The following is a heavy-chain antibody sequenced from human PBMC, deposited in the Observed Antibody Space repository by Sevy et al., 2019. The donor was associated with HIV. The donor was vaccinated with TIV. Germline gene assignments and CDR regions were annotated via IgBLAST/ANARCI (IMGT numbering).Heavy chain of an antibody. J-gene: IGHJ4*02. V-gene: IGHV3-7*01. D-gene: IGHD5-18*01. CDR3: RTWIQQSLSDY. CDR2: IKPSGSEK. Sequence: GGSLRFSCAASGFTFSSYWMTWVRQAPGKRPEWVADIKPSGSEKKYVDSVKGRFTVSRDNAKNILYLQMNSLRVEDTAVYYCRTWIQQSLSDYRGQGTLVTVSS. CDR1: GFTFSSYW.